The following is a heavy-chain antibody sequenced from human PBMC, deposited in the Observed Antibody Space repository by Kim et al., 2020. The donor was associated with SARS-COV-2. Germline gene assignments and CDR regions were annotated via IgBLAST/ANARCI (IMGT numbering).Heavy chain of an antibody. Sequence: GGSLRLSCAASGFTFSSYGMHWVRQAPGKGLEWVAVISYDGSNKYYADSVKGRFTISRDNSKNTLYLQMNSLRAEDTAVYYCAKGLTAPRNFPDDLGYCSSTSCYSTDWGQGTLVTVSS. V-gene: IGHV3-30*18. D-gene: IGHD2-2*01. CDR2: ISYDGSNK. CDR3: AKGLTAPRNFPDDLGYCSSTSCYSTD. J-gene: IGHJ4*02. CDR1: GFTFSSYG.